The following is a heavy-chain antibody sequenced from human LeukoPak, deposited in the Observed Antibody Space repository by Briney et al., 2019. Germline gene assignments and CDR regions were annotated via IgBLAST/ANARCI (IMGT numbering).Heavy chain of an antibody. V-gene: IGHV1-46*01. CDR3: ARSAGDFWSTYFSFDY. CDR1: GYTFTRYY. J-gene: IGHJ4*02. D-gene: IGHD3-3*01. CDR2: INPSGGNT. Sequence: ASVKASCKASGYTFTRYYMHWVRQAPGHGLEWMGIINPSGGNTSYAQKFQGRVTMTRDTSTSTLYMELSSLRSEDTAVYYCARSAGDFWSTYFSFDYWGQGTLVTVSS.